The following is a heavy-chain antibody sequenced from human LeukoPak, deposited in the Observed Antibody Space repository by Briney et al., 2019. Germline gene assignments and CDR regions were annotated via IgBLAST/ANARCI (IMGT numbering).Heavy chain of an antibody. V-gene: IGHV4-59*11. J-gene: IGHJ6*02. CDR1: GGSISSHY. CDR3: ARDAEYYYSSGSYSSAIDV. Sequence: SETLSLTCTVSGGSISSHYWSWIRQPPGKGLEWIGYIYYSGSTNYNPSLKSRVTISVDTSKNQFSLKLSSVTAADTAVYYCARDAEYYYSSGSYSSAIDVWGQGTPVTVSS. D-gene: IGHD3-10*01. CDR2: IYYSGST.